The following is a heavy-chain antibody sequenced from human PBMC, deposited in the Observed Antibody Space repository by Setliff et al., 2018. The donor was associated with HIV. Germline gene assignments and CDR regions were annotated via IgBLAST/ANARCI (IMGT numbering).Heavy chain of an antibody. Sequence: GSLRLSCAASGFTFSTYAMSWVRQAPGKGLEWVSAISTSGDYTYYGDSVKGRFTISRDNSKNTLYLQSNSLRAEDTAVYYCARGGYTVTTPLYNFDHWGQGTRVTVSS. CDR1: GFTFSTYA. CDR3: ARGGYTVTTPLYNFDH. V-gene: IGHV3-23*01. J-gene: IGHJ4*02. D-gene: IGHD4-17*01. CDR2: ISTSGDYT.